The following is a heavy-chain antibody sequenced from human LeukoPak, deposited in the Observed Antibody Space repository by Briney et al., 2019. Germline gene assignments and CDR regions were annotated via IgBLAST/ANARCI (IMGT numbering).Heavy chain of an antibody. J-gene: IGHJ4*02. CDR1: GGSISSYY. CDR2: IYYSGST. V-gene: IGHV4-59*01. D-gene: IGHD3-9*01. Sequence: PSETLSLTCTVSGGSISSYYWSWIRQPPGKGLEWIGYIYYSGSTNYNPSLKSRVTISVDTSKNQFSLKLSSVTAADTAVYYCARRNYGILTGSFDYWGQGTLVTVSS. CDR3: ARRNYGILTGSFDY.